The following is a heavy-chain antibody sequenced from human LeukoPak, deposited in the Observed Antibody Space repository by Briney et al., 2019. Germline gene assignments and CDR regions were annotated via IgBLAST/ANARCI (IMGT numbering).Heavy chain of an antibody. CDR1: GFTFSSYG. V-gene: IGHV3-33*01. J-gene: IGHJ4*02. D-gene: IGHD3-22*01. CDR2: IWYDGSNK. CDR3: ARGAYYYDSSADWYFDY. Sequence: GGSLRLSCAASGFTFSSYGKHWVRQAPGKGLEWVAVIWYDGSNKYYADSVKGRFTISRDNSKNTLYLQMNSPRAEDTAVYYCARGAYYYDSSADWYFDYWGQGTLVTVSS.